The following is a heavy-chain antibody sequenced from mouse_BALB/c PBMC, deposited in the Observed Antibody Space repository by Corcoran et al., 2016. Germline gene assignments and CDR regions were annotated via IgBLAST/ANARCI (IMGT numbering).Heavy chain of an antibody. CDR1: GYTFTDYY. CDR3: ARDWDWYFDV. V-gene: IGHV1-26*01. J-gene: IGHJ1*01. CDR2: INPNNGGT. Sequence: EVQLHQSGPELVKPGASVKMSCKASGYTFTDYYMKLVKQSHGKSLEWIGDINPNNGGTSYNQKFKGKATLTVDKSSSTAYMQLNSLTSEDSAVDYCARDWDWYFDVWGAGTTVTVSS. D-gene: IGHD4-1*01.